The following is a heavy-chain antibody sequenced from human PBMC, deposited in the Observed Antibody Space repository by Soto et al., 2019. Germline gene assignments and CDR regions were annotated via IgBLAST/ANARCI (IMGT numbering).Heavy chain of an antibody. CDR3: ARGRYGDY. CDR1: GYGFTTYG. CDR2: ISAHNGNT. J-gene: IGHJ4*02. Sequence: QVHLVQSGAEVKKPGASEKVSCKGSGYGFTTYGMTWVRQAPGQGLEWMAWISAHNGNTNYAQKLQGRVTVTRDTSTSTAYMELRSLRSDDTAVYYCARGRYGDYWGQGALVTVSS. V-gene: IGHV1-18*01. D-gene: IGHD1-1*01.